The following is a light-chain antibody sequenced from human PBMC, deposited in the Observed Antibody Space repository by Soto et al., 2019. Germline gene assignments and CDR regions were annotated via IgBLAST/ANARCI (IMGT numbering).Light chain of an antibody. CDR1: SSNIGAGYD. J-gene: IGLJ3*02. Sequence: QLVLTQPPSVSGAPGQRVTISCTGSSSNIGAGYDVPWYQQLPGTAPKLLIYGNNNRPSGVADRFSGSKSGTTASLAITGRQAEEEDDYYCHSYDTSLTGWVFGGGTKLTVL. CDR2: GNN. V-gene: IGLV1-40*01. CDR3: HSYDTSLTGWV.